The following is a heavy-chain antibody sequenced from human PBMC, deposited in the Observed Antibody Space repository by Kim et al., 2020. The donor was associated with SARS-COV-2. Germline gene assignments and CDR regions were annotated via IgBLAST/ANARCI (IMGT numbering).Heavy chain of an antibody. V-gene: IGHV1-18*01. D-gene: IGHD3-3*01. J-gene: IGHJ5*02. CDR3: ARTGPFTITIFGVVIPNWFDH. Sequence: ASVKVSCKASGYTFTSYGISWVRQAPGQGLEWMGWISAYNGNTNYAQKLQGRVTMTTDTSTSTAYMELRSLRSDDTAVYYCARTGPFTITIFGVVIPNWFDHWGQGTLVTVSS. CDR2: ISAYNGNT. CDR1: GYTFTSYG.